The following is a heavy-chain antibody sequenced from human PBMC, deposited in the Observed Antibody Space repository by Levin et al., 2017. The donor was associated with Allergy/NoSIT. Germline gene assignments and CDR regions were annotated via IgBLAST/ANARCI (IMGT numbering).Heavy chain of an antibody. V-gene: IGHV3-20*04. CDR2: VNWNGGYT. CDR3: ARTSYSGTYHVGYFDY. CDR1: GFTFDDYG. J-gene: IGHJ4*02. Sequence: GGSLRLSCAASGFTFDDYGMTWVRQAPGKGLEWVSTVNWNGGYTGYADSVNGLFTISSDNAKNSLYLQMNSLRAEDTAFYYCARTSYSGTYHVGYFDYWGKGTLGNVSS. D-gene: IGHD3-10*01.